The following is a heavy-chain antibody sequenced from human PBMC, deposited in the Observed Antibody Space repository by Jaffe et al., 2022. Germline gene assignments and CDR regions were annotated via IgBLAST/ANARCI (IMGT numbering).Heavy chain of an antibody. V-gene: IGHV4-39*01. J-gene: IGHJ5*02. Sequence: QLQLQESGPGLVKPSETLSLTCTVSGGSISSSSYYWGWIRQPPGKGLEWIGSIYYSGSTYYNPSLKSRVTISVDTSKNQFSLKLSSVTAADTAVYYCASDRDIVVVPAVRENWFDPWGQGTLVTVSS. CDR1: GGSISSSSYY. D-gene: IGHD2-2*01. CDR2: IYYSGST. CDR3: ASDRDIVVVPAVRENWFDP.